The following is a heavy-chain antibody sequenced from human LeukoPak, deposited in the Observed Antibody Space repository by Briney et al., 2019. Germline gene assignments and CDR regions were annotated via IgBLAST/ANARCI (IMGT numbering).Heavy chain of an antibody. V-gene: IGHV4-34*01. CDR2: VNDSGRT. J-gene: IGHJ3*02. CDR3: ARHKRSIIVVPVNGGDAFHI. CDR1: GGSLSDHY. Sequence: PSETLSLTCDVNGGSLSDHYWSWIRQSPGKGLEWIGEVNDSGRTNYNPSLMGRFTISIDTPQNQFSLKVNSVTAADTATYYCARHKRSIIVVPVNGGDAFHIWGRGTLVIVSS. D-gene: IGHD2-2*01.